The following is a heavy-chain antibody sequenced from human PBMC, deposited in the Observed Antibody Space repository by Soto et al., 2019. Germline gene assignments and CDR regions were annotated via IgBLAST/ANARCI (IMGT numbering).Heavy chain of an antibody. Sequence: SETLSLTCTVSGGSISSYYWSWIRQPPGKGLEWIGYIYYSGSTNYNPSLKSRVTISVDTSKNQFSLKLSSVTAADTAVYYCARGITYSSSSGPWFDPWGQGTLVTVSS. CDR1: GGSISSYY. CDR2: IYYSGST. CDR3: ARGITYSSSSGPWFDP. V-gene: IGHV4-59*01. D-gene: IGHD6-6*01. J-gene: IGHJ5*02.